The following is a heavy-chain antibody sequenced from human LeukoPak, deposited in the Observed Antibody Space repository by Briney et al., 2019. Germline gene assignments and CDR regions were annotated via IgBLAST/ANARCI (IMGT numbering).Heavy chain of an antibody. J-gene: IGHJ6*02. Sequence: PSETLSLTCTVSGGSISSYYWSWIRQPPGKGLEWIGYIYYSGSTNYNPSLKSRVTISVDTSKNQFSLELSSVTAADTAVYYCAIGFAYGMDVWGQGTTVTVSS. V-gene: IGHV4-59*01. CDR3: AIGFAYGMDV. CDR2: IYYSGST. D-gene: IGHD3-3*01. CDR1: GGSISSYY.